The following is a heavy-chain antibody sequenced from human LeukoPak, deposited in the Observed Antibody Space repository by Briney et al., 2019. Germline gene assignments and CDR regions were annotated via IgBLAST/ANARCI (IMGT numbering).Heavy chain of an antibody. CDR1: GFTFSHYA. J-gene: IGHJ4*02. Sequence: QPGGSLRLSCAASGFTFSHYAIHWVRQAPGKGLEWVAVISYDGSNKLYADSVKGRFTLSRDNSKNTLSLQMNSLRPEDTAVYYCASGCSNYDSSGYCFEHWGQGTLVTVSS. CDR2: ISYDGSNK. CDR3: ASGCSNYDSSGYCFEH. D-gene: IGHD3-22*01. V-gene: IGHV3-30-3*01.